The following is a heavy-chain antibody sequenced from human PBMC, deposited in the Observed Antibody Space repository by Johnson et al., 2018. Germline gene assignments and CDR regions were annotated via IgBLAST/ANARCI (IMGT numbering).Heavy chain of an antibody. V-gene: IGHV3-7*03. D-gene: IGHD3-22*01. CDR3: AKDMGPPSSYCDSSGPFQH. CDR1: GFTFSSYG. Sequence: VQLVQSGGGVVQPGRSLRLSCAASGFTFSSYGMHWVRQAPGKGLEWVANIKQDGSEKYYVDSVKGRFTISRDNAQNSLYLQMNSLRAEDTALYYCAKDMGPPSSYCDSSGPFQHWGQGTLVTGSS. J-gene: IGHJ1*01. CDR2: IKQDGSEK.